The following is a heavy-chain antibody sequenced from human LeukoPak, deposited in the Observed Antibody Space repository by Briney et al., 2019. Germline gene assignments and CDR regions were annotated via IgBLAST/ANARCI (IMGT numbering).Heavy chain of an antibody. V-gene: IGHV3-7*03. Sequence: GGSLRLSCAASGFTFSTYWMNWVRPAPGKGLEWVANIKQDGNEKYYVDSVKGRFTISRDNAKNSLYLQMNSLRAEDTAIYYCARDAFFWAFDYWGQGTLVTVSS. J-gene: IGHJ4*02. CDR3: ARDAFFWAFDY. CDR2: IKQDGNEK. D-gene: IGHD3-3*01. CDR1: GFTFSTYW.